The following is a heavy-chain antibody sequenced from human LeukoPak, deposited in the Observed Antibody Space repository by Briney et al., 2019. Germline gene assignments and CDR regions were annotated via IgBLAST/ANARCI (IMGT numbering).Heavy chain of an antibody. V-gene: IGHV4-39*07. CDR2: IYYSGST. J-gene: IGHJ5*02. Sequence: PSETLSLTCTVSGGSISSSSYYWGWIRQPPGKGLEWIGSIYYSGSTYYNPSLKSRATISVDTSKNQFSLKLSSVTAADTAVYYCARDASLYYDILSAYWFDPWGQGTLVTVSS. CDR1: GGSISSSSYY. CDR3: ARDASLYYDILSAYWFDP. D-gene: IGHD3-9*01.